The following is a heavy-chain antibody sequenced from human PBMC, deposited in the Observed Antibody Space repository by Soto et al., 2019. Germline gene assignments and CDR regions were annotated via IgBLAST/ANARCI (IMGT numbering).Heavy chain of an antibody. CDR3: SRDLPSIFDYVLGSSFRY. V-gene: IGHV4-31*03. J-gene: IGHJ4*02. Sequence: PSETLSLTCTVSGGSISSGGYYWSWIRQHPGKGLEWIGYIYYSGSTYYNPSLKSRVTISVDTSKNQFSLKLSSVTAADTAVYYCSRDLPSIFDYVLGSSFRYLGQGTLVTVSS. CDR2: IYYSGST. CDR1: GGSISSGGYY. D-gene: IGHD3-16*01.